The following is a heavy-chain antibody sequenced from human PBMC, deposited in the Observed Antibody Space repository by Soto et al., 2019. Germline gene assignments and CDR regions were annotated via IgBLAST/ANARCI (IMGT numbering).Heavy chain of an antibody. CDR3: GKGRSYYYYYGVDV. Sequence: PSETLSLTCTVSGGSVSSGSYYWSWIRQPPGKGLECIGYIYYSGSTNYNPSLKSRVTISVDTSKNQFSLKLSSLTASDTAVYYCGKGRSYYYYYGVDVWGQGTTVTVSS. CDR1: GGSVSSGSYY. CDR2: IYYSGST. D-gene: IGHD1-26*01. J-gene: IGHJ6*02. V-gene: IGHV4-61*01.